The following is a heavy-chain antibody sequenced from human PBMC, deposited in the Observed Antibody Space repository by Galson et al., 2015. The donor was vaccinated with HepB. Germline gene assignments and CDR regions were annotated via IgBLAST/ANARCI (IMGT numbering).Heavy chain of an antibody. Sequence: SLRLSCAASGFTFSGSAIHWVRQASGKGPEWVGRISSKAYNYATSCVASLKGRFIISRDDSKNTAYLHMISLKIEDTAVYNCARLGDLSGYSSRWGQGTLVTVSS. CDR1: GFTFSGSA. CDR2: ISSKAYNYAT. V-gene: IGHV3-73*01. CDR3: ARLGDLSGYSSR. D-gene: IGHD6-13*01. J-gene: IGHJ4*02.